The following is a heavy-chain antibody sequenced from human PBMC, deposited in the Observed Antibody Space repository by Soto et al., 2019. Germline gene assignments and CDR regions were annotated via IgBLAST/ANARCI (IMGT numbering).Heavy chain of an antibody. CDR2: MNPISGNT. V-gene: IGHV1-8*01. J-gene: IGHJ4*02. CDR3: ARGKEGQSVFGVVIIRENFDY. CDR1: GYTFTSYD. Sequence: QVQLVQSGAEVKKPGASVKVSCKASGYTFTSYDINWVRQATGQGLEWMGWMNPISGNTGYAQKFQGRVTMTRNTSISTAYMELSSLRSEDTAVYYCARGKEGQSVFGVVIIRENFDYWGQGTLVTVSS. D-gene: IGHD3-3*01.